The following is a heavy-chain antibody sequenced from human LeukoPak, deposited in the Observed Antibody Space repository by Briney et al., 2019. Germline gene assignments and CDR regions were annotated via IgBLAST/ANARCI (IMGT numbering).Heavy chain of an antibody. CDR1: GGSISSYY. D-gene: IGHD1-26*01. CDR3: ARDRWGATLDY. J-gene: IGHJ4*02. V-gene: IGHV4-59*01. Sequence: SETLSLTCTVSGGSISSYYWSWIRQPPGKGLEWIGYIYYSGSTNYNPSLKSRVTISVDTSKNQFSLKLSSVTAADTAVYYCARDRWGATLDYWGQGTLVTVSS. CDR2: IYYSGST.